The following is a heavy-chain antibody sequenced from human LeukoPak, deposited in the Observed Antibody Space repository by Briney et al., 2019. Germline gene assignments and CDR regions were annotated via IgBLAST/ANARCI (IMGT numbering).Heavy chain of an antibody. V-gene: IGHV3-21*01. CDR2: ISSSSSYI. Sequence: ETLSLTCTVSGGSISSGDYYWSWVRQAPGKGLEWVSSISSSSSYIYYADSVKGRFTISRDNAKNSLYLQMNSLRAEDTAVYYCARLRQLAYGMDVWGQGTTVTVSS. D-gene: IGHD6-13*01. CDR3: ARLRQLAYGMDV. J-gene: IGHJ6*02. CDR1: GGSISSGDYY.